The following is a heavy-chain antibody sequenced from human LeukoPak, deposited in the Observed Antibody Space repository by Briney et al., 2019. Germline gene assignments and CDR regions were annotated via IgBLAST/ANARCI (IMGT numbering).Heavy chain of an antibody. CDR1: GGTFSSYA. V-gene: IGHV1-69*13. J-gene: IGHJ4*02. CDR3: VVVVVAATPFLDY. Sequence: GASVKVSCKASGGTFSSYAISWVRQAPGQGLEWMGGIIPIFGTANYAQKFQGRVTITADESTSPAYMELSSLRSEGTAVYYCVVVVVAATPFLDYWGQGTLVTVSS. CDR2: IIPIFGTA. D-gene: IGHD2-15*01.